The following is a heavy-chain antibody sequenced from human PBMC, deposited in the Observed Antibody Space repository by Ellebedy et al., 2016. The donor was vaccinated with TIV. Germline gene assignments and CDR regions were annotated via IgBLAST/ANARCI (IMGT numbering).Heavy chain of an antibody. J-gene: IGHJ4*02. CDR1: GFTFSRHD. CDR2: IGTAGDT. CDR3: VRAGSCGGLCANLFHF. D-gene: IGHD2-21*01. V-gene: IGHV3-13*01. Sequence: GGSLRLSXAASGFTFSRHDMHWVRQATGKGLEWVSAIGTAGDTYYPGSVKGRFTISRENAKNSLYLQMNSLRVEDTAMYYCVRAGSCGGLCANLFHFWGQGTLVTVSS.